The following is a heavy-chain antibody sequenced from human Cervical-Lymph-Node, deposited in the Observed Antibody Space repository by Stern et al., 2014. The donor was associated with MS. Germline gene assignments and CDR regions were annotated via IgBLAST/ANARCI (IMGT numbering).Heavy chain of an antibody. V-gene: IGHV5-51*03. D-gene: IGHD2-21*02. CDR3: ARPGDDAAKYGLDV. CDR2: IYPGDSDT. Sequence: QLVQSGAAEQKPGESLKISCKGSGYSFTSYWIGWGRQMPGQGLEWLGIIYPGDSDTRYSPSFQGQVTISADKSISTAYLHWSSLKASDTAMYYCARPGDDAAKYGLDVWGQGTTVTVSS. CDR1: GYSFTSYW. J-gene: IGHJ6*02.